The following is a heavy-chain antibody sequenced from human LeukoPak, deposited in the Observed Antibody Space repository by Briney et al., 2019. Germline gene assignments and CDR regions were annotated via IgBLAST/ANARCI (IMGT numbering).Heavy chain of an antibody. CDR2: FDPEDGET. Sequence: ASVKVSCKVSGYTLTELSMHWVRQAPGKGLEWMGGFDPEDGETIYAQKFQGRVTMTEDTSTDTAYMELSSLRSEDTAVYYCATWIQLWSTGTFDYWGQGTPVTVSS. V-gene: IGHV1-24*01. D-gene: IGHD5-18*01. CDR3: ATWIQLWSTGTFDY. CDR1: GYTLTELS. J-gene: IGHJ4*02.